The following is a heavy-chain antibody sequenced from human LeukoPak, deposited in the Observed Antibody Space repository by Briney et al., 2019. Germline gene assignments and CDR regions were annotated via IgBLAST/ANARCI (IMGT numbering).Heavy chain of an antibody. J-gene: IGHJ4*02. CDR3: ARRYYGSGSYYTPHFDY. Sequence: GESLKISFKGSGXSFTSYCIGWVRQMPGKGLEWMGIIYPGDPDTRYSPSVQGQVTISADKSISTAYLQWSSLKASDTAMYYCARRYYGSGSYYTPHFDYWGQGTLVTVSS. CDR2: IYPGDPDT. V-gene: IGHV5-51*01. CDR1: GXSFTSYC. D-gene: IGHD3-10*01.